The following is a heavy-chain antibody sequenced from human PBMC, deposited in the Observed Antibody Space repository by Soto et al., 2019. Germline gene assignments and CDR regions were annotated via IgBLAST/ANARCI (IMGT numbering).Heavy chain of an antibody. J-gene: IGHJ5*02. CDR1: GGTFSSYA. CDR3: ESGSGYYSRFDP. D-gene: IGHD3-22*01. Sequence: QVQLVQSGAEVKKPGSSVKVSCKASGGTFSSYAISWVRQAPGHGLEWMGGIIPIFGTANYAQKFQGRVTITADEATSTAYMELSSRRSEDTAVYYCESGSGYYSRFDPWGQGTLVTVSS. V-gene: IGHV1-69*12. CDR2: IIPIFGTA.